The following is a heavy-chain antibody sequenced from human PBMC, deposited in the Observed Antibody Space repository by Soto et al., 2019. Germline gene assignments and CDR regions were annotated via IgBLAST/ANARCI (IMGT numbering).Heavy chain of an antibody. CDR2: LSGSGGTT. D-gene: IGHD1-1*01. CDR3: AKGVTPGTPTAYAFDI. CDR1: GFTFSSFA. J-gene: IGHJ3*02. V-gene: IGHV3-23*01. Sequence: GGSLRLSCAASGFTFSSFAMSWVRQAPGKGLEWVSVLSGSGGTTHYADSVKGRFTISRDNSKNTLYLPMNSLRAEDTAVYYCAKGVTPGTPTAYAFDIWGQGTMVPLSS.